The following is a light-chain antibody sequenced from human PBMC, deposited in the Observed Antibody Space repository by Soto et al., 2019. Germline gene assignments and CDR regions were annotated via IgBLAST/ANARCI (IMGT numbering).Light chain of an antibody. CDR3: CSYAGSYHV. Sequence: QYALTQPRSVSGSPGQSVTISCTGTSSDVGAYNYVSWYQQHPGKAPKLMIYDVNKRPSGVPDRFSGSKSGNTASLTISGLQAEDEADYYCCSYAGSYHVFGTGTKLTVL. V-gene: IGLV2-11*01. J-gene: IGLJ1*01. CDR2: DVN. CDR1: SSDVGAYNY.